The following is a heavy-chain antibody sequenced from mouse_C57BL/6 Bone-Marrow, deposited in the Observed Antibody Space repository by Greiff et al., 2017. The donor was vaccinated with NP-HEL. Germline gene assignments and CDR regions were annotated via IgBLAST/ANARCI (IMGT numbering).Heavy chain of an antibody. J-gene: IGHJ4*01. V-gene: IGHV5-4*01. CDR3: ARKDPYGFMDY. CDR1: GFTFSSYA. Sequence: EVQGVESGGGLVKPGGSLKLSCAASGFTFSSYAMSWVRQTPEKRLEWVATISDGGSYTYYPDNVKGRFTISRDNAKNNLYLQMSHLKSEDTAMYYCARKDPYGFMDYWGQGTSVTVSS. D-gene: IGHD2-2*01. CDR2: ISDGGSYT.